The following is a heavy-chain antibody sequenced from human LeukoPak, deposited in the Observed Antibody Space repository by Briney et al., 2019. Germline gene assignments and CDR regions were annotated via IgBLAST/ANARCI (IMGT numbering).Heavy chain of an antibody. V-gene: IGHV3-23*01. CDR1: GFTFSNYA. CDR3: AKLTMIVVARFDY. CDR2: ISSSGGST. J-gene: IGHJ4*02. Sequence: GGSLRLSCAASGFTFSNYAMSWVRQAPGKGLEWVSTISSSGGSTYYADSVKGRFTISRDNSKDTLYLQMSSLRAEDTAVYYCAKLTMIVVARFDYWGQGTLVTVSS. D-gene: IGHD3-22*01.